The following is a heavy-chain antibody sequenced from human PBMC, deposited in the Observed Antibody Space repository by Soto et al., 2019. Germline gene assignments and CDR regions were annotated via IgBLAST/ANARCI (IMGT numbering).Heavy chain of an antibody. V-gene: IGHV4-30-2*01. CDR3: DSGSPVITEY. J-gene: IGHJ4*01. Sequence: PSETLCLTCAVSGGSISSGGYSWSWIRQPPGKGLEWIGYIYHSGSTYYNPSLKSRVTISVDRSKNQFSLKLSSVTAADTAVYYCDSGSPVITEYCAQGTLVTVSA. CDR2: IYHSGST. CDR1: GGSISSGGYS. D-gene: IGHD3-16*01.